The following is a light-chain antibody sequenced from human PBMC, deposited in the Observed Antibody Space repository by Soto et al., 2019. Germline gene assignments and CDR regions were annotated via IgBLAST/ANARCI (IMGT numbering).Light chain of an antibody. CDR1: SSNIGAGYH. Sequence: QSVLTQPPSGSGAPGQRVTISCTGSSSNIGAGYHVHWYQQLPGTAPKLLIYGNSNRPSGVPDRFSGSKSGTSASLAITGLQAEDEADYYCQSYDSSLSGSVVFGGGTKLTVL. CDR2: GNS. V-gene: IGLV1-40*01. J-gene: IGLJ3*02. CDR3: QSYDSSLSGSVV.